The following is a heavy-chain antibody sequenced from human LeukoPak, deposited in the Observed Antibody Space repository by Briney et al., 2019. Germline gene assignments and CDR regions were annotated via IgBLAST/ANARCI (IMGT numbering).Heavy chain of an antibody. Sequence: GGSLRLSCAASGFTFSDYWMHWVRQAPGKGLVWVSRINSDGRNIRYADSVKGRFTISRDNAKNTLHLQMNSLTPEDTAVYYCAREGALGYGHYTYDYWGQGTLVTVSS. CDR1: GFTFSDYW. CDR3: AREGALGYGHYTYDY. J-gene: IGHJ4*02. D-gene: IGHD4-17*01. CDR2: INSDGRNI. V-gene: IGHV3-74*01.